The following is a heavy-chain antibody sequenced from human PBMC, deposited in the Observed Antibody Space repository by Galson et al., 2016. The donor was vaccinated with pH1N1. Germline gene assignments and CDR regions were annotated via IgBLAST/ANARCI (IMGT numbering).Heavy chain of an antibody. CDR3: AKDQSPFWRVVIPAADPQYFDY. V-gene: IGHV3-30*18. CDR1: GFTFSSYG. D-gene: IGHD2-2*01. CDR2: ISYDGSNK. Sequence: SLRLSCAASGFTFSSYGMHWVRQAPGKGLEWVTIISYDGSNKYYADSVKGRFTISRDNSKNTLHLQMNSLRAEDTAVYYCAKDQSPFWRVVIPAADPQYFDYWGQGTLVTVSS. J-gene: IGHJ4*02.